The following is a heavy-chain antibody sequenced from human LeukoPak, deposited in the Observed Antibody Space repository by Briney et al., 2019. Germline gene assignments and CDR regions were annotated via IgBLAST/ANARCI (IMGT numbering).Heavy chain of an antibody. CDR2: ITSNGGTT. J-gene: IGHJ4*02. CDR1: GFTFSSYV. Sequence: PGGSLRLSCSASGFTFSSYVVHWVRQAPGKGLDYVSGITSNGGTTSYADSVKGRFTISRDNSKNTLYLQMSSLRPEDTAVYYCARGIAEAIYYFDYWGPGTLVTVSS. D-gene: IGHD6-13*01. CDR3: ARGIAEAIYYFDY. V-gene: IGHV3-64D*06.